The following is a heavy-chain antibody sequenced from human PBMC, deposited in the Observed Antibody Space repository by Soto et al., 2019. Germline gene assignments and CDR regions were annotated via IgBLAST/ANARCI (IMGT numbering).Heavy chain of an antibody. J-gene: IGHJ4*02. CDR3: SRLIVVVQAAMGGFDY. CDR1: GGSVSSGSYY. V-gene: IGHV4-61*01. Sequence: SETLSLTCTVSGGSVSSGSYYWSWIRQPPGKGLEWIGYIYYSGSTNYNPSLKSRVTISVDTSKNQFSLKLSSLTASDTAVYYCSRLIVVVQAAMGGFDYWGRGYLVTVSS. CDR2: IYYSGST. D-gene: IGHD2-2*01.